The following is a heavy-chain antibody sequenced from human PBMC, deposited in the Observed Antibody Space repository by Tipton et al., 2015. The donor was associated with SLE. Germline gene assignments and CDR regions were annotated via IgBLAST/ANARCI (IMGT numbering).Heavy chain of an antibody. CDR1: GYSISSGYY. CDR3: ATEGPHGYGAPSY. D-gene: IGHD4/OR15-4a*01. Sequence: TLSLTCAVSGYSISSGYYWGWIRQPPGKGLEWIGEINHSGTTNSNPSLKSRVTMSVDTSKNHFSLNLTSVTAADTAVYYCATEGPHGYGAPSYWGQGTLVTVSS. V-gene: IGHV4-38-2*02. J-gene: IGHJ4*02. CDR2: INHSGTT.